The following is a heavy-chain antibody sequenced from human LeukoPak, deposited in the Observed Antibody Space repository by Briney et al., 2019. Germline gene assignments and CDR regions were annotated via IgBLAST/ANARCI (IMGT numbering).Heavy chain of an antibody. CDR1: GYTFTSYD. Sequence: ASVKVSCKASGYTFTSYDINWVRQATGQGLEWMGWMNPNSGNTGYAQKFQGRVTMTRNTSISTAYMELSSLRSEDTAVYYCARAILWFGELFSLMDVWGQGTTVTVSS. J-gene: IGHJ6*02. V-gene: IGHV1-8*01. CDR2: MNPNSGNT. CDR3: ARAILWFGELFSLMDV. D-gene: IGHD3-10*01.